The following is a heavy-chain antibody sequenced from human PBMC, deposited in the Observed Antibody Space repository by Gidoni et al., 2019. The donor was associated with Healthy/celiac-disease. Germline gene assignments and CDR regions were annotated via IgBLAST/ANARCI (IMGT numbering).Heavy chain of an antibody. CDR3: VRDYGDYGYFDY. CDR2: IYHSGST. V-gene: IGHV4-38-2*02. J-gene: IGHJ4*02. Sequence: QVQLQESGPGLVKPSETLSLTCTVSGYSISSGYYWGWIRQPPGKGLEWIGSIYHSGSTYYNPSLKSRVTISVDTSKNQFSLKLSSVTAADTAVYYCVRDYGDYGYFDYWGQGTLVTVSS. D-gene: IGHD4-17*01. CDR1: GYSISSGYY.